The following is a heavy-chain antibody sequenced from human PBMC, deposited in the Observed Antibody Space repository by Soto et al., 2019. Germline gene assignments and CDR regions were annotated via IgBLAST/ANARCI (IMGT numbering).Heavy chain of an antibody. CDR1: GGSISSYY. CDR3: SRVQGSPLPAAFVI. D-gene: IGHD2-15*01. Sequence: SENLSLTCTVSGGSISSYYWSWIRQPPGKGLEWIGYIYYSGSTNYNPSLKSRVTISVDTSKNQFSLKLSSVTAADTAVYYCSRVQGSPLPAAFVIWGQGSMVPVS. CDR2: IYYSGST. V-gene: IGHV4-59*01. J-gene: IGHJ3*02.